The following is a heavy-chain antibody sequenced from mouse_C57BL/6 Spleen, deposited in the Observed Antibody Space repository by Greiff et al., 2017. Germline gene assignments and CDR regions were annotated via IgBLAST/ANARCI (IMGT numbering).Heavy chain of an antibody. CDR1: GYTFTSYW. Sequence: VKLQQPGAELVKPGASVKLSCKASGYTFTSYWMHWVKQRPGKGLEWIGMIHPNSGSTNYNEKFKSKSTLTVDKSSSTAYMQLRSLTSEDSAVYYCARSTMITTEDYWGQGTTLTFSS. J-gene: IGHJ2*01. CDR3: ARSTMITTEDY. V-gene: IGHV1-64*01. D-gene: IGHD2-4*01. CDR2: IHPNSGST.